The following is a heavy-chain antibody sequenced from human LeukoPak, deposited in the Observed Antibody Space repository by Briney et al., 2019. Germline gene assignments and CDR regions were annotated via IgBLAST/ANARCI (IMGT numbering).Heavy chain of an antibody. J-gene: IGHJ5*02. CDR2: IKQDGSEK. CDR3: ARAKYCSSTSCSRYNWLDP. Sequence: GGSLRLSCAASGFTFSSYWMSWVRQAPGKGLEWVANIKQDGSEKYYVDSVKGRFTISRDNAKNSLYLQMNSLRAEDTAVYYCARAKYCSSTSCSRYNWLDPWGQGTLVTVSS. D-gene: IGHD2-2*01. CDR1: GFTFSSYW. V-gene: IGHV3-7*01.